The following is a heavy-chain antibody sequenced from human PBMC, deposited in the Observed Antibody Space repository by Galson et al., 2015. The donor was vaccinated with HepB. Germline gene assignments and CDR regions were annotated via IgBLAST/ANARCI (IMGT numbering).Heavy chain of an antibody. CDR3: ARVVWGIFYSAAGSGAFDI. CDR2: ISYDGSNK. J-gene: IGHJ3*02. V-gene: IGHV3-30-3*01. Sequence: SLRLSCAASGFTFSSYAMHWVRQAPGKGLEWVAVISYDGSNKYYADSVKGRFTISRDNSKNTLYLQMNSLRAEDTAVYYCARVVWGIFYSAAGSGAFDIWGQGTMVTVSS. CDR1: GFTFSSYA. D-gene: IGHD6-13*01.